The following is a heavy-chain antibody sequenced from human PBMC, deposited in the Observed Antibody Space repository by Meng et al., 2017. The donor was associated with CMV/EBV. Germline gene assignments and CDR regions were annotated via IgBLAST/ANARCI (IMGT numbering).Heavy chain of an antibody. J-gene: IGHJ4*02. CDR2: IYPGDSDT. CDR3: ARFRGATYYDFWSGYYSPYYFDY. V-gene: IGHV5-51*01. D-gene: IGHD3-3*01. CDR1: GYSFTSYW. Sequence: GGSLRLSCKGSGYSFTSYWIGWVRQMPGKGLEWMGIIYPGDSDTRYSPSFQGQVTISADKSIGTAYLQWSSLKASDTAMYYCARFRGATYYDFWSGYYSPYYFDYWGQGTLVTVSS.